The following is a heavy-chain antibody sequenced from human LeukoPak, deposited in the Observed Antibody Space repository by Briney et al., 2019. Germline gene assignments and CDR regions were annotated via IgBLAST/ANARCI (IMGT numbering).Heavy chain of an antibody. CDR3: ARVLTVAARPSYYFDY. CDR1: GGSFSGYY. CDR2: INHSGST. J-gene: IGHJ4*02. V-gene: IGHV4-34*01. D-gene: IGHD6-6*01. Sequence: PSETLFLTCAVYGGSFSGYYWSWIRQPPGKGLEWIGEINHSGSTNYNPSLKSRVTISVDTSKNQFSLKLSSVTAADTAVYYCARVLTVAARPSYYFDYWGQGTLVTVSS.